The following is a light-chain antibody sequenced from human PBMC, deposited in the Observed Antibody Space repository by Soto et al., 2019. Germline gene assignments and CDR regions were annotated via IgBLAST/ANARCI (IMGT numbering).Light chain of an antibody. CDR3: LQDYNYPYT. CDR1: QGIRND. CDR2: GAS. V-gene: IGKV1-6*01. Sequence: AIQMTQSPSSLSASVGDRVTITCRASQGIRNDLGWYQQKPGKAPKFLIYGASRLQSGVPSRFSGSGSGTDFTLTINSLQPEVFATYYCLQDYNYPYTFGQGTKLEIK. J-gene: IGKJ2*01.